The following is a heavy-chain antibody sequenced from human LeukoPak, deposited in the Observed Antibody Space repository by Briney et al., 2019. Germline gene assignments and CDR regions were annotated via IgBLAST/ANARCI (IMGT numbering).Heavy chain of an antibody. J-gene: IGHJ4*02. CDR2: ITDSGGTT. CDR1: GFTFTNYA. V-gene: IGHV3-23*01. D-gene: IGHD3-22*01. Sequence: GGSLRLSCAASGFTFTNYAMSWVRQAPRKGLQWVSTITDSGGTTYYADSVKGRFTISRDNPKNTLYLQMNSLRTEDTAVYFCAKRGVVIRVILVGFHKEAYYFDSWGQGALVTVSS. CDR3: AKRGVVIRVILVGFHKEAYYFDS.